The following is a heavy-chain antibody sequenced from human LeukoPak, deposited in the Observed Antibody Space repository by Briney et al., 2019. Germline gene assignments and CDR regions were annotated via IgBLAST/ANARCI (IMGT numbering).Heavy chain of an antibody. CDR3: AGLGLRIYGGNNPFNC. CDR1: GGSITSYY. CDR2: VCDSE. V-gene: IGHV4-59*08. Sequence: SETLSLTCSVSGGSITSYYWCWSWHCPRKGKGWIGYVCDSENYNPSLKRRVTLSVDTSKSQFFLDLHSVTAADTAVYYCAGLGLRIYGGNNPFNCWGQGLLVSASS. D-gene: IGHD4-23*01. J-gene: IGHJ4*02.